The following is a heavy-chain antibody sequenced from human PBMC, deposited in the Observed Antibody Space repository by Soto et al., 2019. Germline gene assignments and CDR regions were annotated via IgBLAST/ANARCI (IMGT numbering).Heavy chain of an antibody. CDR2: INHSGST. CDR1: GGSFSGYY. J-gene: IGHJ4*02. Sequence: QVQLQQWGAGLLKPSETLSLTCAVYGGSFSGYYWSWIRQPPGKGLEWIGEINHSGSTNYNPSLKSRVTISVDTSQNQFSLKLSSVTAADTAVYYCARPALSGGSPRGRDYWGQGTLVTVSS. D-gene: IGHD2-15*01. V-gene: IGHV4-34*01. CDR3: ARPALSGGSPRGRDY.